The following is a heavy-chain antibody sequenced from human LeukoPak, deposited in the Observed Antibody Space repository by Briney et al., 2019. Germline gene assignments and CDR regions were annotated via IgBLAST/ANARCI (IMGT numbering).Heavy chain of an antibody. CDR3: ARRDDYYYYMDV. Sequence: SETLSLTCTVSGGSISSYYWSWIRRPPGKGLEWIGYIYTSGSTNYNPSLKSRVTISVDTSKNQFSLKLSSVTAADTAVYYCARRDDYYYYMDVWGKGTTVTVSS. J-gene: IGHJ6*03. V-gene: IGHV4-4*09. CDR2: IYTSGST. CDR1: GGSISSYY.